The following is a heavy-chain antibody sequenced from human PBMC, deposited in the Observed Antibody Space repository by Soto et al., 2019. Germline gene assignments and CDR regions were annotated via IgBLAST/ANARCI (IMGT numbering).Heavy chain of an antibody. CDR1: GFTFSSYE. CDR3: ARQRGPYYYDSSGYSYYFDY. Sequence: EVQLVESGGGLVQPGGSLRLSCAASGFTFSSYEMNWVRQAPGKGLEWVSYISSSGSTIYYADSVKGRFTISRDNAKNSLYLQMNSLRAEDTAVYYCARQRGPYYYDSSGYSYYFDYWGQGTLVTVSS. D-gene: IGHD3-22*01. V-gene: IGHV3-48*03. J-gene: IGHJ4*02. CDR2: ISSSGSTI.